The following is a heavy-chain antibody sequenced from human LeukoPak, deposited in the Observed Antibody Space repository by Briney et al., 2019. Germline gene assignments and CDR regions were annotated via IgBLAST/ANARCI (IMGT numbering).Heavy chain of an antibody. J-gene: IGHJ6*03. CDR3: ARVYSGSYFRSYYYYMDV. CDR2: INWNGGST. Sequence: GGSLRLSCAASGFTFDVYGMSWVRQAPGKGLEWVSGINWNGGSTGYADSVKGRFTISRDNAKNSLYLQMNSLRAEDTALYYCARVYSGSYFRSYYYYMDVWGKGTTVTVSS. D-gene: IGHD1-26*01. V-gene: IGHV3-20*04. CDR1: GFTFDVYG.